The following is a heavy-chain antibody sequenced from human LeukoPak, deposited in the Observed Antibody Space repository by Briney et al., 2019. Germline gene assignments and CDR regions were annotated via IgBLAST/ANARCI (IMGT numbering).Heavy chain of an antibody. CDR1: GFTLSNFW. V-gene: IGHV3-7*04. CDR2: IKHDGTET. D-gene: IGHD6-19*01. J-gene: IGHJ4*02. Sequence: GGSLRLSCAASGFTLSNFWMTWGCQAPGKGVEWVANIKHDGTETKYVDSVKGRFTIATDNAKNSLYLQMSSLRAEDTAVYFCARGRYSSGWYHDFWGQGALVTVSS. CDR3: ARGRYSSGWYHDF.